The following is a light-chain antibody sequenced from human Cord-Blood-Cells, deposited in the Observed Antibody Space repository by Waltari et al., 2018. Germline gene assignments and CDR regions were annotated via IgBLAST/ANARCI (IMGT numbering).Light chain of an antibody. CDR1: SSDVGGYNY. V-gene: IGLV2-14*01. Sequence: QSALTQPASVSGSPGQSITISCTGTSSDVGGYNYVPWYQQHPGKAPKLMSYAVSNRPSGVSNRFSGSKSGNTASLTISGLQAEDAADYYCSSYTSSSTLVFGTGTKVTVL. CDR2: AVS. CDR3: SSYTSSSTLV. J-gene: IGLJ1*01.